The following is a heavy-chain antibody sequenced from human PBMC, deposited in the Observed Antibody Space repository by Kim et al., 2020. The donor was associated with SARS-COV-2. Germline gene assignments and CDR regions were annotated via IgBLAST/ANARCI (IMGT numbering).Heavy chain of an antibody. J-gene: IGHJ3*02. V-gene: IGHV5-51*01. Sequence: GESLKISCKGSGYSFTSYWIGWVRQMPGKGLEWMGIIYPGDSDTRYSPSFQGQVTISADKSISTAYLQWSSLKASDTAMYYCARLGTMVRGVRNLGAFDIWGQGTMVTVSS. CDR3: ARLGTMVRGVRNLGAFDI. CDR1: GYSFTSYW. D-gene: IGHD3-10*01. CDR2: IYPGDSDT.